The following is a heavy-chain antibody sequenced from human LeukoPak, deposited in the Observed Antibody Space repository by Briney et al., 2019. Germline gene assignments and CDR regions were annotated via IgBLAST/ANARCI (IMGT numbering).Heavy chain of an antibody. J-gene: IGHJ4*02. CDR1: GGSFSGYY. CDR3: ATGMGMVVDY. V-gene: IGHV4-34*01. D-gene: IGHD2-15*01. CDR2: INHSGST. Sequence: SETLSLTCAVYGGSFSGYYWSWIRQPPGKGLEWIGEINHSGSTNYNPSLKSRVTISVDTSKNQFSLKLSSVTAADTAVYYCATGMGMVVDYWGQGTLVTVSS.